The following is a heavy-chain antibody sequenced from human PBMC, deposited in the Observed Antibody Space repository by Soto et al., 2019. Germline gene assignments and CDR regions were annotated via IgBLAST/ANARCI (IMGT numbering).Heavy chain of an antibody. CDR3: ASHHSSSWYWYYYGMDV. Sequence: SETLSLTCTVSGGSISSSSYYWGWIRQPPGKGLEWIGSIYYNGSTYYNPSLKSRVTISVDTSKNQFSLKLSSVTAADTAVYYCASHHSSSWYWYYYGMDVWGQGTTVTVSS. D-gene: IGHD6-13*01. CDR2: IYYNGST. CDR1: GGSISSSSYY. J-gene: IGHJ6*02. V-gene: IGHV4-39*01.